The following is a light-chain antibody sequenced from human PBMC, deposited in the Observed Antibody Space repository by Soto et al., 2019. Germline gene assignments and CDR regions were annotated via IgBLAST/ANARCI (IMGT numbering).Light chain of an antibody. V-gene: IGKV3-15*01. CDR3: QQYNNWPHT. CDR1: QSVSSK. CDR2: GVS. J-gene: IGKJ2*01. Sequence: EIVMTQSPATLSVSPVERATLSCRASQSVSSKLAWCQQKPGQAPSLLIYGVSTRATGVPVRFSGSGSGTEFTLTINSLQSEDFAVYYCQQYNNWPHTFGQGNKVDI.